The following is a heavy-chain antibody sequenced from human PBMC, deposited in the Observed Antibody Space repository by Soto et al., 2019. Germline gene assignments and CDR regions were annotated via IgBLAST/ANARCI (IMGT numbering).Heavy chain of an antibody. CDR1: GYSFTSYW. J-gene: IGHJ6*02. Sequence: PGESLKISCKGSGYSFTSYWINWVRQVPGEGLEWIGRIDPSDSYTNYSPYFQCHVTISADKSISTASLQWSSLKASDTAMYYCARTRIAVAGIYYYYYGMDVWGQGTTVT. D-gene: IGHD6-19*01. V-gene: IGHV5-10-1*01. CDR2: IDPSDSYT. CDR3: ARTRIAVAGIYYYYYGMDV.